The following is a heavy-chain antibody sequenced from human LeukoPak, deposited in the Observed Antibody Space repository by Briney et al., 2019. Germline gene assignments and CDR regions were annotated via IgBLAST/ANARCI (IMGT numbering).Heavy chain of an antibody. CDR3: ARGRAAADYYYYYGMDV. J-gene: IGHJ6*02. CDR1: GVSISSYY. Sequence: PSETLSLTCTVSGVSISSYYWSWIRQPPGKGLEWIGYIYYSGSTNYNPSLKSRVTISVDTSKNQFSLKLSSVTAADTAVYYCARGRAAADYYYYYGMDVWGQGTTVTVSS. V-gene: IGHV4-59*08. CDR2: IYYSGST. D-gene: IGHD6-13*01.